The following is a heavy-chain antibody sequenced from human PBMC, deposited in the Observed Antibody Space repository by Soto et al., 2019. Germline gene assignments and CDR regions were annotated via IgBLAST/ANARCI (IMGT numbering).Heavy chain of an antibody. CDR1: GYTFSNYG. V-gene: IGHV1-18*01. J-gene: IGHJ4*02. CDR3: ARGGGYYGSGTYPFDY. Sequence: GASVKVSCKTSGYTFSNYGIAWVRQAPGQGLEWMGWISVYNYNTNYAQKLQGRVTMTRDISTSTAYMELRSLISDDTAVYYCARGGGYYGSGTYPFDYWGQGTLVTVSS. CDR2: ISVYNYNT. D-gene: IGHD3-10*01.